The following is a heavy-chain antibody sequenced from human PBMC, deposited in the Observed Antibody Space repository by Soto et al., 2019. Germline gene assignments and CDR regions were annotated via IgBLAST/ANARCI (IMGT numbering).Heavy chain of an antibody. CDR3: ARQGRWLQYSLEGDY. CDR2: IYYSGST. Sequence: SETLSLTCTVSGGSISSSSYYWGWIRQPPGKGLEWIGSIYYSGSTYYNPSLKSRVTISVDTSKNQFSLKLSSVTAADTAVYYCARQGRWLQYSLEGDYWGQGTLVTVSS. J-gene: IGHJ4*02. V-gene: IGHV4-39*01. D-gene: IGHD4-4*01. CDR1: GGSISSSSYY.